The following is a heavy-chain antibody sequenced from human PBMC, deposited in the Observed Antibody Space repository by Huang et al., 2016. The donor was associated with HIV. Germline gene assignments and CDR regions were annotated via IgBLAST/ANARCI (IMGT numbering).Heavy chain of an antibody. Sequence: QVQVVQSGGEVKKPGASVKVSCKPSDYSFTTYGIAWVRQAPGQGLEWMGWISGEHGNTEYTHKFQGRVSMTADTSTSTADVELRSLRSDDTAIYYCVIGGSSWGIPEYWGQGTLVTVSS. D-gene: IGHD6-13*01. CDR3: VIGGSSWGIPEY. CDR1: DYSFTTYG. V-gene: IGHV1-18*01. J-gene: IGHJ4*02. CDR2: ISGEHGNT.